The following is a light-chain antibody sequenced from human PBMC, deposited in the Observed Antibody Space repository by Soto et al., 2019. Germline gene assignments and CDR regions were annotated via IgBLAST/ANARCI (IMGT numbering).Light chain of an antibody. CDR3: QQYNSYWT. V-gene: IGKV1-5*01. CDR2: DAS. CDR1: QSISSW. J-gene: IGKJ1*01. Sequence: DIQMTQSPSTLSASVGDRVTITCRASQSISSWLAWYQQKPVKAPKLLIYDASSLESGVPSRFGGSGSGTEFTLTISSLQPDDFATYYCQQYNSYWTFGQGTKVEIK.